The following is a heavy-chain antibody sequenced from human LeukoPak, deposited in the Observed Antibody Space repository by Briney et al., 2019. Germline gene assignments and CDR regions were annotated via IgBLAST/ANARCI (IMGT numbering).Heavy chain of an antibody. CDR2: ISGSGGST. J-gene: IGHJ4*02. V-gene: IGHV3-23*01. Sequence: EPGGSLRLSCAASGFTFSSYAMSWVRQAPGKGLEWVSAISGSGGSTYYADSVKGRFTISRDNAKNSLYLQMNSLRAEDTALYYCAREEGYYYDSSGKGDYWGQGTLVTVSS. CDR3: AREEGYYYDSSGKGDY. D-gene: IGHD3-22*01. CDR1: GFTFSSYA.